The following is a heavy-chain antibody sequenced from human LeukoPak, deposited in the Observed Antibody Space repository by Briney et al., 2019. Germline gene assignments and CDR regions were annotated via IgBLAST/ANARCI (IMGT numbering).Heavy chain of an antibody. CDR3: VRDYRGGWNDY. CDR1: GFTFRKHW. Sequence: GGSLRLSCAATGFTFRKHWMSWVRQTVGKGLECVAKIREGGNEKHYVDSVKGRFTISRDNSKNSLFLQMNNLRVDDTAVYYCVRDYRGGWNDYWGQGTLVTVSS. V-gene: IGHV3-7*01. D-gene: IGHD1-26*01. CDR2: IREGGNEK. J-gene: IGHJ4*02.